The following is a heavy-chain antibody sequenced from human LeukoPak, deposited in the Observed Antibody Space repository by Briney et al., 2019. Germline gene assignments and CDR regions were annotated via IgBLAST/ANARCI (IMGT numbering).Heavy chain of an antibody. CDR2: INRRGST. J-gene: IGHJ3*02. Sequence: SETLSLTCAVYGGSFSGYYWIWIRQPPGKGLEWIGEINRRGSTNYNPSLKSRVTISVDTSKNLFSLKLSSVTAADTAVYYCAREIIVARGAFDIWGQGTMVTVSS. D-gene: IGHD5-12*01. V-gene: IGHV4-34*01. CDR1: GGSFSGYY. CDR3: AREIIVARGAFDI.